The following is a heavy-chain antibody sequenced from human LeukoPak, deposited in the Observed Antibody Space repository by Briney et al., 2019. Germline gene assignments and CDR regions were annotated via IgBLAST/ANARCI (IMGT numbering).Heavy chain of an antibody. CDR2: IYTSGST. J-gene: IGHJ6*03. Sequence: SQTLSLTCTVSGGSISSYYWSWIRQPAGKGLEWIGRIYTSGSTNYNPSLKSRVTMSVDTSKNQFSLKLSSVTAADTAVYYCARDSLRGVVGLDYMDVWGKGTTVTISS. V-gene: IGHV4-4*07. CDR3: ARDSLRGVVGLDYMDV. CDR1: GGSISSYY. D-gene: IGHD3-10*01.